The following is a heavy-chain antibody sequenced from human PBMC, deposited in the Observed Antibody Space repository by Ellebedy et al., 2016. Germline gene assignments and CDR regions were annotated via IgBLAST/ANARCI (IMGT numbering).Heavy chain of an antibody. CDR1: GFTFSSYA. Sequence: GESLKISXAASGFTFSSYAMSWVRQAPGKGLEWVSGISGSGGSTYYADSVKGRFTMSRDNSKNTLYLQMNSLRAEDTAVYYCAKRFGPDVWGKGTTVTVSS. CDR2: ISGSGGST. V-gene: IGHV3-23*01. D-gene: IGHD3-16*01. J-gene: IGHJ6*04. CDR3: AKRFGPDV.